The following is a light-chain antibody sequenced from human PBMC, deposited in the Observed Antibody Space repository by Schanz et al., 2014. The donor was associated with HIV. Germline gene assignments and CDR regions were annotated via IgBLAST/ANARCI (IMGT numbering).Light chain of an antibody. V-gene: IGKV1-9*01. CDR2: AAS. J-gene: IGKJ3*01. CDR3: QQLDRSPLT. CDR1: XXXXXX. Sequence: IQLTQSPSSLSASVGDRVTITCRAXXXXXXXPPPTPKNPPNPPKHLIYAASTLQSRVPSRFSGSGSGTEFTLTISSLQPEDFAIYYCQQLDRSPLTFGPGTKVDIK.